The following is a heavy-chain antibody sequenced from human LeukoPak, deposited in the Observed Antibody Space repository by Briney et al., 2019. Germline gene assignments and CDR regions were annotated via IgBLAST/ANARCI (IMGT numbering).Heavy chain of an antibody. V-gene: IGHV4-38-2*02. Sequence: SETLSLTCTVSGYSISSGYYWGWIRQPPGKGLEWIGSIYYTGSAYYNPSLKSRVTISVDTSKNQFSLKLSSVTAADTAVYYCARDDRGIAARLSTVFFDYWGQGTLVTVSS. D-gene: IGHD6-6*01. CDR1: GYSISSGYY. J-gene: IGHJ4*02. CDR2: IYYTGSA. CDR3: ARDDRGIAARLSTVFFDY.